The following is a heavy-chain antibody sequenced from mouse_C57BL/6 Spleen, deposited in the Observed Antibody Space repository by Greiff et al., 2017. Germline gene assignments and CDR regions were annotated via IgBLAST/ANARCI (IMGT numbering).Heavy chain of an antibody. J-gene: IGHJ3*01. CDR2: ISYDGSN. CDR1: GYSITSGYY. CDR3: ARGERGSWFAY. V-gene: IGHV3-6*01. Sequence: VQLQQSGPGLVKPSQSLSLTCSVTGYSITSGYYWNWIRQFPGNKLEWMGYISYDGSNNYNSSLQNRISITRDTSKNQFFLKLNSVTTEDTAAYYCARGERGSWFAYRGQGALVTVSA.